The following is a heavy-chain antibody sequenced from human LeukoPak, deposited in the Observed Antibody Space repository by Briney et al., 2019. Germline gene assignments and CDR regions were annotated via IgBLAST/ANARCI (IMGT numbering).Heavy chain of an antibody. CDR1: GFTFSDYY. CDR2: TSSSSSYT. V-gene: IGHV3-11*05. Sequence: GGSLRLSCAASGFTFSDYYMSWIRQAPGKGLEWVSYTSSSSSYTNYADSVKGRFTISRDNAKNTLYLQINSLRAEDTAVYYCAKGVSWSGYAFDIWGQGTMVTVSS. D-gene: IGHD3-3*01. CDR3: AKGVSWSGYAFDI. J-gene: IGHJ3*02.